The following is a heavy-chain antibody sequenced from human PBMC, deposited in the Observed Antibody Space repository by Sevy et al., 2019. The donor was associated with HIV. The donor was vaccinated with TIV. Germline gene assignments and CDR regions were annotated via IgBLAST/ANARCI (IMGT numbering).Heavy chain of an antibody. D-gene: IGHD2-15*01. Sequence: GESLKISCKGSGYTFTTYWIGWVRQMPGKGLEWMGIIWPDDSDARYSPSFQGQVIISADKSINTAYLQWSSLKASDTAMYYCAIYVRGGGFSDAFDIWGQRTMVTVSS. V-gene: IGHV5-51*01. CDR1: GYTFTTYW. J-gene: IGHJ3*02. CDR3: AIYVRGGGFSDAFDI. CDR2: IWPDDSDA.